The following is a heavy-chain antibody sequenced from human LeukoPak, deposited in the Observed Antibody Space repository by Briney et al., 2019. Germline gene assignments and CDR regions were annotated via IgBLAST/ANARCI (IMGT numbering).Heavy chain of an antibody. V-gene: IGHV3-15*01. CDR1: GLPFTNAW. CDR2: IKSKADGGTT. Sequence: PGESLTLSCSASGLPFTNAWMSWVRQAPGKGLDWLGRIKSKADGGTTDYAAPVKGRFTISRDDSKNTLYLQMNSLKTEDTAVYYCTTKCYYDSSGFGCWGQGTLVTVSS. D-gene: IGHD3-22*01. J-gene: IGHJ1*01. CDR3: TTKCYYDSSGFGC.